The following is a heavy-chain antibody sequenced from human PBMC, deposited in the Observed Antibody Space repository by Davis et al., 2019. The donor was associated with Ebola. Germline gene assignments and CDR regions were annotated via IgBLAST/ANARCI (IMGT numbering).Heavy chain of an antibody. J-gene: IGHJ5*02. D-gene: IGHD6-6*01. Sequence: ASAKVSCKASGYTFISYDINWVRQATGQGLEWMGWMNPSSGNTGYAQKFQGRVTMTRDTSITTAYMELSSLSFDDTAVYFCTRGIARRQLGSWFDPWGQGTPVTVSS. CDR3: TRGIARRQLGSWFDP. V-gene: IGHV1-8*01. CDR1: GYTFISYD. CDR2: MNPSSGNT.